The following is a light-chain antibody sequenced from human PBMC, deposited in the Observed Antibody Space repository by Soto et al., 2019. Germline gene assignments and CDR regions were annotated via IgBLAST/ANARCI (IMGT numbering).Light chain of an antibody. Sequence: QSALTQPPSASGSPGQSVTISCTGTSSDVGGYNYVSWYQQHPGKAPKLMIYEGSKRPSGVPDRFSGSKSGNTASLTVSGLQAEDEADYYCSSYAGSNNLGFGRGTKLTVL. CDR3: SSYAGSNNLG. CDR2: EGS. V-gene: IGLV2-8*01. J-gene: IGLJ2*01. CDR1: SSDVGGYNY.